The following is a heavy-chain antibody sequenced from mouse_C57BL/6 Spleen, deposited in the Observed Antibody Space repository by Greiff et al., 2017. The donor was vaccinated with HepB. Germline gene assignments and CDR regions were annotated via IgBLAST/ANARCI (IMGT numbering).Heavy chain of an antibody. CDR3: ARWSYRMAY. CDR2: IDPSDSYT. CDR1: GYTFTSYW. Sequence: QVQLQQSGAELVKPGASVKLSCKASGYTFTSYWMQWVKQRPGQGLEWIGEIDPSDSYTNYNQKFKGKATLTVDTSSSTAYMQLSSLTSEDSAVYYCARWSYRMAYWGQGTLVTVSA. J-gene: IGHJ3*01. V-gene: IGHV1-50*01. D-gene: IGHD1-1*01.